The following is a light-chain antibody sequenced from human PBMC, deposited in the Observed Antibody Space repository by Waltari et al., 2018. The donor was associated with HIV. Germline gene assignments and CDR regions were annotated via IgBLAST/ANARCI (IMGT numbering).Light chain of an antibody. CDR3: MQSLQSPWT. V-gene: IGKV2-28*01. CDR2: LSS. Sequence: IVMTQSPVSLPVIIGEPASISCRSSQSLLHSNGNNYLEWYVQKPGRSPQRLMYLSSNRAYGGPDRLSGSGYGTDFTLRISRVAAEDVGVYYCMQSLQSPWTFGQGTKV. J-gene: IGKJ1*01. CDR1: QSLLHSNGNNY.